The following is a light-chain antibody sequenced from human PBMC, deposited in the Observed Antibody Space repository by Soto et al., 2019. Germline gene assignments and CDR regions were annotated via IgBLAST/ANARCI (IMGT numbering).Light chain of an antibody. CDR3: QQRSNWPQLT. V-gene: IGKV3-11*01. J-gene: IGKJ4*01. Sequence: EIVLTQSPGTLSLSAGERATLSCRASQSVSSSYLAWYQQKPGQAPRLLIYDASNRATGIPARFSGSGSGTDFTLTISSLEPEDFAVYYCQQRSNWPQLTFGGGTKVDIK. CDR1: QSVSSSY. CDR2: DAS.